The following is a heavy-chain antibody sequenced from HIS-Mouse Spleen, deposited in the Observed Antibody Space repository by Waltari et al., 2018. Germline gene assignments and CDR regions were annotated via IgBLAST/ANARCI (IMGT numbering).Heavy chain of an antibody. CDR2: IYYSGST. CDR1: GGSLTSRSYY. V-gene: IGHV4-39*07. D-gene: IGHD6-13*01. CDR3: AREIPYSSSWYDWYFDL. Sequence: QLQLQESGPGLVKPSETLSLPCPVSGGSLTSRSYYWGWIRRPPGKGLEWIGSIYYSGSTYYNPSLKSRVTISVDTSKNQFSLKLSSVTAADTAVYYCAREIPYSSSWYDWYFDLWGRGTLVTVSS. J-gene: IGHJ2*01.